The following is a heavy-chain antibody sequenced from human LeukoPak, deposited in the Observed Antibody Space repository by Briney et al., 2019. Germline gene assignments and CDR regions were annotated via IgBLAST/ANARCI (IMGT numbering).Heavy chain of an antibody. J-gene: IGHJ4*02. CDR3: ARIRVIEMATSGFDY. D-gene: IGHD5-24*01. Sequence: SGPTLVNPTQTLTLTCTFSGFSLSTSGMCVSWIRQPPGKALEWLARIDWDDDKYYSTSLKTRLTISKDTSKTQVVLTMTNMDPVDTATYYCARIRVIEMATSGFDYWGQGTLVTVSS. CDR2: IDWDDDK. CDR1: GFSLSTSGMC. V-gene: IGHV2-70*11.